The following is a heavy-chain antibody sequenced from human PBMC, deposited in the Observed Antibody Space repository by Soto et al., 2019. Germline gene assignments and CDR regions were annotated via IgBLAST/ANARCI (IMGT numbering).Heavy chain of an antibody. D-gene: IGHD3-9*01. CDR3: ARGVVLRYFDSSRKRFDP. CDR2: INRRGGT. J-gene: IGHJ5*02. V-gene: IGHV4-34*01. CDR1: GDSFY. Sequence: SETLSLTCAVYGDSFYWTWILQTAAKGLEWIGEINRRGGTKYNPSLQNRLTMSLDTSKNLFSLKLTSVTAADTAVYYCARGVVLRYFDSSRKRFDPWGQGTPVTVSS.